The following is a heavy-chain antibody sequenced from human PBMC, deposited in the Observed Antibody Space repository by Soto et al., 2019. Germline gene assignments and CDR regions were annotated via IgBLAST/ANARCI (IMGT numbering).Heavy chain of an antibody. J-gene: IGHJ4*02. D-gene: IGHD3-22*01. Sequence: QVQLVQSGAEVKKPGASVKVSCKASGYTFTSYGISWVRQAPGQGLEWMGWISAYNGNTNYAQKLQGRVTMTTDTSTSSAYMELRSLRSDDTAVYYCARDSSDYYDSSVIDYCGQGTLVTVSS. CDR2: ISAYNGNT. CDR3: ARDSSDYYDSSVIDY. CDR1: GYTFTSYG. V-gene: IGHV1-18*01.